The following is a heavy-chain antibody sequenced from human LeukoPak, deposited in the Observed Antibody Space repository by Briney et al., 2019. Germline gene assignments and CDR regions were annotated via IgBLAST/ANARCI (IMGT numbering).Heavy chain of an antibody. CDR3: ARAGQRLRSDYYYMDV. CDR2: IIPIFGTA. D-gene: IGHD2/OR15-2a*01. CDR1: GGTFSSYA. V-gene: IGHV1-69*13. Sequence: SVKVSCKASGGTFSSYAISWVRQAPGQGLEWMGGIIPIFGTANYAQKFQGRVTITADESTSTAYMELRSLRSEDTAVYYCARAGQRLRSDYYYMDVWGKGTTVTVSS. J-gene: IGHJ6*03.